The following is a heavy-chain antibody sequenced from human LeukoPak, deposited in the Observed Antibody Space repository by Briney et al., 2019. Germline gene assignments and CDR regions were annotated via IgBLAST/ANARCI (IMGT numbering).Heavy chain of an antibody. CDR2: INHSGST. CDR1: GGSFSGYY. V-gene: IGHV4-34*01. Sequence: SETLSLTCAVYGGSFSGYYWSWIRQPPWKGLEWIGEINHSGSTNYNPSLKSRVTISVDTSKNQFSLKLSSVTAADTAVYYCARGLNRQRPTYYYGSGSYSWFDPWGQGTLVTVSS. J-gene: IGHJ5*02. CDR3: ARGLNRQRPTYYYGSGSYSWFDP. D-gene: IGHD3-10*01.